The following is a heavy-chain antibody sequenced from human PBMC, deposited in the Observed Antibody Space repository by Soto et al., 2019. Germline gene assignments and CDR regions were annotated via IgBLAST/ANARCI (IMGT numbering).Heavy chain of an antibody. Sequence: ASVKVSCKASGYTFTGYYIHWVRQAPGQGLEWMGWINPDSGGTNYAQNFQDRVTMTRDTSTSTAFMEVSSLRSDDTAVYFCGRDVNGYDGENYWGQGTLVTLSS. V-gene: IGHV1-2*02. CDR3: GRDVNGYDGENY. CDR1: GYTFTGYY. J-gene: IGHJ4*02. D-gene: IGHD5-12*01. CDR2: INPDSGGT.